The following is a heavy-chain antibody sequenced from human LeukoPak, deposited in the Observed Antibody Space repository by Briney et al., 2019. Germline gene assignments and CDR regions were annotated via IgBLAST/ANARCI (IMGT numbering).Heavy chain of an antibody. CDR2: TSWNSGSI. CDR1: GFSFGDYA. CDR3: AKGYSSSWSLPFDY. Sequence: GGSLRLSCAASGFSFGDYAMHWVRQAPGKGLEWVSGTSWNSGSIVYADSVKGRFTISKDNVKNSLYLHMNTLRAEDTAFYYCAKGYSSSWSLPFDYRGQGTMVTVSS. D-gene: IGHD6-13*01. J-gene: IGHJ4*02. V-gene: IGHV3-9*01.